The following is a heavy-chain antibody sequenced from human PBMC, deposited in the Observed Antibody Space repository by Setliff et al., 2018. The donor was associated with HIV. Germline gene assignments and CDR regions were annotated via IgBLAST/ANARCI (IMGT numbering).Heavy chain of an antibody. J-gene: IGHJ4*02. CDR3: AKKTAAYTSGSWLHY. D-gene: IGHD3-10*01. CDR1: GFTFSSCA. Sequence: GGSLRLSCAASGFTFSSCAMSWVRQAPGKGLEWVSYISSSGSTIYYADSVKGRFTISRDNAKNSLYLQMNSLRAEDTAVYYCAKKTAAYTSGSWLHYWGQGTLVTVSS. CDR2: ISSSGSTI. V-gene: IGHV3-48*04.